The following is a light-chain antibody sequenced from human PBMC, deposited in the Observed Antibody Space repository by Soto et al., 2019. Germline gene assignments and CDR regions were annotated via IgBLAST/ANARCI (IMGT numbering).Light chain of an antibody. V-gene: IGKV3-20*01. CDR2: GAS. CDR3: QQYGSSRA. CDR1: QSVSSSY. Sequence: EIVLTQSPGTLSLSAGKRATLSCRASQSVSSSYLAWYQQKPGQAPRLLIYGASSRATGIPDRFSGSGSGTDFTLTISRLEPEDFAVYYCQQYGSSRAFGQGTKVDIK. J-gene: IGKJ1*01.